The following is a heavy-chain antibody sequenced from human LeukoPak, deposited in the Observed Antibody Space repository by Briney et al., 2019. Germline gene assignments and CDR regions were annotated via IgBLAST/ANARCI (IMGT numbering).Heavy chain of an antibody. V-gene: IGHV4-38-2*01. CDR2: IYHSGST. CDR3: ARVGGPYYFDY. CDR1: GYSISSGYY. J-gene: IGHJ4*02. Sequence: SETLSLTCAVSGYSISSGYYWGWIRQPPGKGLGWIGSIYHSGSTYYNPSLKSRVTISVDTSKNQFSLKLSSVTAADTAVYYCARVGGPYYFDYWGQGTLVTVSS.